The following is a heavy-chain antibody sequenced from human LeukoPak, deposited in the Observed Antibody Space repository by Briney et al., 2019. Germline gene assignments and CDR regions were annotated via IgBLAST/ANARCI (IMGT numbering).Heavy chain of an antibody. J-gene: IGHJ5*02. CDR1: GGSISSGGYY. Sequence: SETLSLTCTVSGGSISSGGYYWSWIRQPPGKGLEWIGYIYHSGSTYYNPSLKSRVTISVDRSKNQFSLKLSSVTAADTAVYYCARETIVDCGGDCYEPDWFDPWGQGTLVTVSS. CDR2: IYHSGST. CDR3: ARETIVDCGGDCYEPDWFDP. D-gene: IGHD2-21*01. V-gene: IGHV4-30-2*01.